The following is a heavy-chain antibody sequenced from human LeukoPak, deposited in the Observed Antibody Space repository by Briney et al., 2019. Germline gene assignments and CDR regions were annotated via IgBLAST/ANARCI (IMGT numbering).Heavy chain of an antibody. V-gene: IGHV4-34*01. J-gene: IGHJ3*02. CDR3: ARVAVAGTDPGAFDI. CDR2: INHSGST. Sequence: SETLSLTCAVYGGSFSGYYWSWIRQPPGKGLEWIGEINHSGSTNYNPSLKSRVTISVDTSKNQFSLKLSSVTAADTAVYHCARVAVAGTDPGAFDIWGQGTMVTVSS. CDR1: GGSFSGYY. D-gene: IGHD6-19*01.